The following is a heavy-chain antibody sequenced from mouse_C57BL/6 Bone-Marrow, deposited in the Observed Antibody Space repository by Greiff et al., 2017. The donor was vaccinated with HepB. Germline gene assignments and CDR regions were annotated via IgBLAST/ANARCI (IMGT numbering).Heavy chain of an antibody. V-gene: IGHV1-84*01. CDR3: ARGSGYLGYYYAMDY. J-gene: IGHJ4*01. D-gene: IGHD3-2*02. Sequence: LQESGPELVKPGASVKISCKASGYTFTDYYINWVKQRPGQGLEWIGWIYPGSGNTKYNEKFKGKATLTVDTSSSTAYMQLSSLTSEDSAVYFCARGSGYLGYYYAMDYWGQGTSVTVSS. CDR2: IYPGSGNT. CDR1: GYTFTDYY.